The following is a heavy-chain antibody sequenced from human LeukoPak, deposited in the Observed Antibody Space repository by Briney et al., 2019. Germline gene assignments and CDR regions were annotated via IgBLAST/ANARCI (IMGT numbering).Heavy chain of an antibody. CDR1: GYTFTGYD. V-gene: IGHV1-8*01. CDR3: ARGTDYYDWVFDP. J-gene: IGHJ5*02. Sequence: ASVKVSCKASGYTFTGYDINWVRQATGQGLEWMGWMNPNSGNTGYAQKFQGRVTMTRNTSISTAYMELSSLRSEDTAVYYCARGTDYYDWVFDPWGQGTLVTVSS. CDR2: MNPNSGNT. D-gene: IGHD3-22*01.